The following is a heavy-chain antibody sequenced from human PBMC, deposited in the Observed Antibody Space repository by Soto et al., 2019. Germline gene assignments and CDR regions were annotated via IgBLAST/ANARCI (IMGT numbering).Heavy chain of an antibody. CDR3: ARDTDSSSWSNWFDP. CDR1: GGSISSYY. CDR2: IYYSGST. J-gene: IGHJ5*02. D-gene: IGHD6-13*01. V-gene: IGHV4-59*01. Sequence: TSETLSLTCTVSGGSISSYYWRWIRQPPGKGLEWIGYIYYSGSTNYNPSLKSRVTISVDTSKNQFSLKLSSVTAADTAVYYCARDTDSSSWSNWFDPWGQGTLVTVSS.